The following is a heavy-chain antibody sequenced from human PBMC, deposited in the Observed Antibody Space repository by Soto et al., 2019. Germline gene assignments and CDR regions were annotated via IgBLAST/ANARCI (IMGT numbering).Heavy chain of an antibody. Sequence: SETLSLTCAVYGGSFSGDYWSWIRRPPGEGLEWIGEINHSGSTNYNPSLKSRVTISVDTSKNQFSLKLSSVTAADTAVYYCARGTQDILTGYYNFDYWGQGTLVTVSS. CDR1: GGSFSGDY. J-gene: IGHJ4*02. CDR2: INHSGST. V-gene: IGHV4-34*01. D-gene: IGHD3-9*01. CDR3: ARGTQDILTGYYNFDY.